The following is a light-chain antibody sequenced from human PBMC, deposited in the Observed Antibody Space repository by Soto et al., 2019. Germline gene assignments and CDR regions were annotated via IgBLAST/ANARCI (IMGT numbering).Light chain of an antibody. Sequence: DIQMTQSPSSLSASVGDRVTITCRASQDISVYLAWYQQKPGKVPKLLIYSASTLQSGVPSRFSGSGSGTDFTLTISSLQPEDVATYDCQKFNTAPLSCGQGTRLEIK. CDR3: QKFNTAPLS. CDR1: QDISVY. J-gene: IGKJ5*01. CDR2: SAS. V-gene: IGKV1-27*01.